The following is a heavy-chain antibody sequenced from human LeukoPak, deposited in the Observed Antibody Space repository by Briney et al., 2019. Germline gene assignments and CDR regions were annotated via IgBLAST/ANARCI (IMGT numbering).Heavy chain of an antibody. CDR3: ARATGDDGYFDY. V-gene: IGHV5-51*01. J-gene: IGHJ4*02. Sequence: GESLKISCKGSGYSFVNYWIGWVRQMPGKGQEWMGILYPGDSETRYSPSFQGQVTISVDKSISTAFLQWSSLKASDTAIYYCARATGDDGYFDYWGQGTLVTVSS. CDR2: LYPGDSET. CDR1: GYSFVNYW.